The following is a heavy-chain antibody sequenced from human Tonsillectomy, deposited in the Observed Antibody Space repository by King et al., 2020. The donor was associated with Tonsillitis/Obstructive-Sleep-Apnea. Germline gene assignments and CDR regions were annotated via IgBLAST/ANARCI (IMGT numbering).Heavy chain of an antibody. D-gene: IGHD2-2*01. CDR3: AREQCIVRVAAAMGWFAP. V-gene: IGHV3-30*03. CDR1: GFTFSRYG. CDR2: ISNDGRNK. J-gene: IGHJ5*02. Sequence: VQLVESGGGVVQPGRSLRLSCAASGFTFSRYGIHWVRQAPGKGLEWVAVISNDGRNKYYADSVKGRFTISRDNSKNTLYLQMNSLRAEDPAVYYCAREQCIVRVAAAMGWFAPWGQGPQVTVSS.